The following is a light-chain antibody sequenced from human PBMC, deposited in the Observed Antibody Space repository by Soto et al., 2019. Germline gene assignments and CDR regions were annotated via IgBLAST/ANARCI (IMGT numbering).Light chain of an antibody. CDR3: LQSTQIPLT. CDR1: QSLLYSDGKTY. J-gene: IGKJ4*01. V-gene: IGKV2D-29*01. CDR2: EVS. Sequence: DIVMTQTPLSLSVTPGQPASISCKSSQSLLYSDGKTYLYWYLQKSGQTPQLLMYEVSNRFSGVPDRFSGSGSGTEFTLKISRVEAEDVGTYYCLQSTQIPLTFGGGTKVEIK.